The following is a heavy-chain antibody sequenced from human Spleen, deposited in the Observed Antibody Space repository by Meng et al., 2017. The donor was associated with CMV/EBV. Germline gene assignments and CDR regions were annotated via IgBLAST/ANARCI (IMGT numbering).Heavy chain of an antibody. CDR1: GGSISSGDYY. V-gene: IGHV4-39*07. D-gene: IGHD2-2*01. J-gene: IGHJ4*02. CDR2: INHSGST. CDR3: ARVRGGGQLLSGDPDY. Sequence: GSLRLSCTVSGGSISSGDYYWSWIRQPPGRGLEWIGGINHSGSTNYNPSLKSRVTISVDTSKNQFSLKLSSVTAADTAVYYCARVRGGGQLLSGDPDYWGQGTLVTVSS.